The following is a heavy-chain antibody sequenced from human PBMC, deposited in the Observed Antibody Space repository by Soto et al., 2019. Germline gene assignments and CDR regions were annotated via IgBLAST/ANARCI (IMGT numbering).Heavy chain of an antibody. CDR2: ISWNGAAT. Sequence: EAQLVESGGGLVQPGRSLRLSCVASGFTFDDYATHWVRQAPGKGLEWVSGISWNGAATGYADSVKGRFTISRDNAKNSLYLQMSSLRTEDTAIYYCANLPLYGSGFDCWGQGTLVTVSS. CDR1: GFTFDDYA. D-gene: IGHD3-10*01. CDR3: ANLPLYGSGFDC. J-gene: IGHJ4*02. V-gene: IGHV3-9*01.